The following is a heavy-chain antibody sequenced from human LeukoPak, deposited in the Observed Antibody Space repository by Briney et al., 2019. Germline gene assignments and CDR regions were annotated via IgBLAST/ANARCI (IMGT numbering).Heavy chain of an antibody. CDR3: ARRHGSGDFDY. Sequence: PSETLSLTCAVYGGSFSGYYWSWIRQPPGKGLEWIGEINHSGSTNCNPSLKSQVTISVDTSKNQFSLKLSSVTAADTAVYYCARRHGSGDFDYWGQGTLVTVSS. CDR1: GGSFSGYY. CDR2: INHSGST. D-gene: IGHD3-10*01. V-gene: IGHV4-34*01. J-gene: IGHJ4*02.